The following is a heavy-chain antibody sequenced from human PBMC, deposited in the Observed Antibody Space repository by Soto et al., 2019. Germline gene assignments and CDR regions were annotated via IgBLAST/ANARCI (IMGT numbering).Heavy chain of an antibody. J-gene: IGHJ6*02. CDR3: AKDQYSGYDGNYYYYGMDV. CDR1: GFTFSSYA. Sequence: GGSLRLSCAASGFTFSSYAMSWVRQAPGKGLEWVSAISGSGGSTYYADSVKGRFTISRDNSKNTLYLQMNSLRAEDTAVYYCAKDQYSGYDGNYYYYGMDVWGQGTTVTVS. V-gene: IGHV3-23*01. CDR2: ISGSGGST. D-gene: IGHD5-12*01.